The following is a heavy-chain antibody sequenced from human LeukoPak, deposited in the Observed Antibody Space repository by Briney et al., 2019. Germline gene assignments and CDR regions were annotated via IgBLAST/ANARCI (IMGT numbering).Heavy chain of an antibody. J-gene: IGHJ6*03. Sequence: AGGSLRLSCAASGSTFSSYGMHWVRQAPGKGLEWVAFIRYDGSNKYYADSVKGRFTISRDNSKNTLYLQMNSLRAEDTAVYYCAKVRGTSGGPLALRWDYMDVWGKGTTVTVSS. CDR3: AKVRGTSGGPLALRWDYMDV. CDR1: GSTFSSYG. V-gene: IGHV3-30*02. D-gene: IGHD1-7*01. CDR2: IRYDGSNK.